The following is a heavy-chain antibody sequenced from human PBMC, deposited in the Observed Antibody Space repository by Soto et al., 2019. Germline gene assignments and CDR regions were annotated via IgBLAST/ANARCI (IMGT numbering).Heavy chain of an antibody. Sequence: QVQLVESGGGVVQPGRSLRLSCAASGFTFSSYAMHWVRQAPGKGLEWVAVISYDGSNKYYADSVKGRFTISRDNSKNTMYLQMNSLSAEDTAVYYCARDLGITIFGVVIYYYGMDVWGQGTTVTVSS. CDR2: ISYDGSNK. V-gene: IGHV3-30-3*01. J-gene: IGHJ6*02. D-gene: IGHD3-3*01. CDR1: GFTFSSYA. CDR3: ARDLGITIFGVVIYYYGMDV.